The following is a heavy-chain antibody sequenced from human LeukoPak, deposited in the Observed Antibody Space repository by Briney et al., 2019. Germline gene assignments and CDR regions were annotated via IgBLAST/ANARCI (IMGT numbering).Heavy chain of an antibody. CDR1: GFTFSSYA. V-gene: IGHV3-21*01. J-gene: IGHJ4*02. Sequence: GGSLRLSCAASGFTFSSYAMSWVRQAPGKGLEWVSSISSSSSYIYYADSVKGRFTISRDNAKNSLYLQMNSLRAEDTAVYYCARGNGGSLDYWGQGTLVTVSS. CDR2: ISSSSSYI. D-gene: IGHD2-15*01. CDR3: ARGNGGSLDY.